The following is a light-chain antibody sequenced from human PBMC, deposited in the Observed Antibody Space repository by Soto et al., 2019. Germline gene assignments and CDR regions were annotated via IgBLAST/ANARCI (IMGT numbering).Light chain of an antibody. CDR1: QSVSSY. V-gene: IGKV3-11*01. Sequence: EIVLTQSPATLSLSPGERATLSCRASQSVSSYLAWFQQKPGQAPRLLIYDASNRATGIPARFSGSGSGTDFTLTISSLEPEDFAFYYCQQRSNWKRTFGKGTK. CDR3: QQRSNWKRT. CDR2: DAS. J-gene: IGKJ1*01.